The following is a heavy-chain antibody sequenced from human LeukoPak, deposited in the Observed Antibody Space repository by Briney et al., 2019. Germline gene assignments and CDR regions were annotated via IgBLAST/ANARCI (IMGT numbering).Heavy chain of an antibody. CDR2: IYYSGST. D-gene: IGHD6-13*01. V-gene: IGHV4-59*08. CDR1: GGSISSYY. J-gene: IGHJ4*02. Sequence: SETLSLTCTVSGGSISSYYWSWIRQPPGKGLEWIGYIYYSGSTNYNPSLKSRVTISVDTSKNQFSLKLSSVTAADTAVYYCARSRSRIAAASDWGQGTLVTVSS. CDR3: ARSRSRIAAASD.